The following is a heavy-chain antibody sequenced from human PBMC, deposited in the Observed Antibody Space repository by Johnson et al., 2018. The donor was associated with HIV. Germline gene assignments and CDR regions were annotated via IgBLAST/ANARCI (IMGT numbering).Heavy chain of an antibody. CDR3: ARGGLEMATITDAFDI. J-gene: IGHJ3*02. V-gene: IGHV3-64*01. CDR2: ISSNGGST. CDR1: GFTVSSNY. D-gene: IGHD5-24*01. Sequence: VQLVESGGGLVQPGGSLRLSCAVSGFTVSSNYITWVRQAPGKGLEYISTISSNGGSTYYANSVKGRFTISRDNSKNTLYLQMGIMRAEDMAVYYCARGGLEMATITDAFDIWGQGTMVTVSS.